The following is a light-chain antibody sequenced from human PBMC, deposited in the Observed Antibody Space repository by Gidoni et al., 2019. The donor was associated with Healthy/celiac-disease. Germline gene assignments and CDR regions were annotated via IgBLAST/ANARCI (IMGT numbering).Light chain of an antibody. CDR2: DAS. V-gene: IGKV1-33*01. CDR3: QQYDNLYT. CDR1: QDISNY. Sequence: DIQMTQSPSSLSASVGDRVTLPCQASQDISNYLNWYQQKPGKAPKLLIYDASNLETGVPSRCSGSGSGTDFTFTISSLQPEDIATYYGQQYDNLYTFGQGTKLEIK. J-gene: IGKJ2*01.